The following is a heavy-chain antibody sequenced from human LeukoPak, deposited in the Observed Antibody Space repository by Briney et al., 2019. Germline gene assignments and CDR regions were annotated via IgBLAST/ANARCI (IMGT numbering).Heavy chain of an antibody. V-gene: IGHV4-59*01. CDR1: GGSISSYY. J-gene: IGHJ6*02. D-gene: IGHD6-13*01. CDR2: IYYSGST. CDR3: ASGGYSSSWRYYYYGMDV. Sequence: SETLSLTCAVYGGSISSYYWSWIRQPPGKGLEWIGYIYYSGSTNYNPSLKSRVTISVDTSKNQFSLKLSSVTAADTAVYYCASGGYSSSWRYYYYGMDVWGQGTTVTVSS.